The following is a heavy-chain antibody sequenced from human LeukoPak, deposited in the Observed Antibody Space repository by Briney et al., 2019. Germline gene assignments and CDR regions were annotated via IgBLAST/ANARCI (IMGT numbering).Heavy chain of an antibody. J-gene: IGHJ6*02. CDR3: AKVGSEYYYDSSGPYGMDV. Sequence: GGSLSLSCAASGFTFYDYAMHWVRQAPGKGLEWVSGISWNSGSIAYADSVKGRFTISRDNAKNSLYLQMNSLRAEDTALYYCAKVGSEYYYDSSGPYGMDVWGQGTTVTVSS. CDR1: GFTFYDYA. D-gene: IGHD3-22*01. V-gene: IGHV3-9*01. CDR2: ISWNSGSI.